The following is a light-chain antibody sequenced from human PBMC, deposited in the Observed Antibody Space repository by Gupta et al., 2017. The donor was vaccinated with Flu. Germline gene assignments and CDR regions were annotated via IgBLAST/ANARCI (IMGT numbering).Light chain of an antibody. CDR2: KAS. V-gene: IGKV1-5*03. Sequence: DIQMIRSPSTLSASVGDRVTITCRASQCISSWLAWYQQKPGKAPKLLIYKASNEETGVPSRFSASGSVPEFTLSIISLQPDDFATYSCREDEGCPTFGSGTNLE. CDR3: REDEGCPT. CDR1: QCISSW. J-gene: IGKJ2*01.